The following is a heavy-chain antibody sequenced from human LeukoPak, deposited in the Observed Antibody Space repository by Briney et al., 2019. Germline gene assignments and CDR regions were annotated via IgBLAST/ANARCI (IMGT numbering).Heavy chain of an antibody. V-gene: IGHV1-2*02. Sequence: ASVKVSCKASGYTFTGYYMHWVRQAPGQGLEWMGWINPNSGGTNYAQKFQGRVTMTTDTSTNTGYMELRSLRSDDTAVYYCARKYCTSPTCYIHYYYGMDVWGQGTTVTVSS. CDR1: GYTFTGYY. D-gene: IGHD2-2*02. CDR2: INPNSGGT. J-gene: IGHJ6*02. CDR3: ARKYCTSPTCYIHYYYGMDV.